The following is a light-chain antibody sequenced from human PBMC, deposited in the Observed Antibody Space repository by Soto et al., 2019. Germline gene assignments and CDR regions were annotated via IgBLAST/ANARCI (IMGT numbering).Light chain of an antibody. CDR1: TSNVGSNA. J-gene: IGLJ3*02. Sequence: QPVLTQPPSASGTPGQRVSFSCSGSTSNVGSNAVNWFQQLPGTGPKLLIYSDNQRPSGVPDRFSGSKSGTSASLAISGLRPEDEAHYSCAAWDDSVNAWVFGGGTKLTVL. CDR3: AAWDDSVNAWV. V-gene: IGLV1-44*01. CDR2: SDN.